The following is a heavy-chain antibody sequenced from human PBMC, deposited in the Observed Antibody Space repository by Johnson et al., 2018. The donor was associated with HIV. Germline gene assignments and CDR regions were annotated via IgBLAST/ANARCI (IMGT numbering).Heavy chain of an antibody. Sequence: QEQLVESGGGVVQPGRSLRLSCAASGFTFSIYAMHWVRQAPGKGLEWVAVISYDGSNKYYADSVKGRFTISRDNSKNSLYLQMNSLRAEDTALYYCAKDLDYGGNGDPGAFDIWGQGTMVTVSS. V-gene: IGHV3-30*04. D-gene: IGHD4-23*01. CDR3: AKDLDYGGNGDPGAFDI. J-gene: IGHJ3*02. CDR1: GFTFSIYA. CDR2: ISYDGSNK.